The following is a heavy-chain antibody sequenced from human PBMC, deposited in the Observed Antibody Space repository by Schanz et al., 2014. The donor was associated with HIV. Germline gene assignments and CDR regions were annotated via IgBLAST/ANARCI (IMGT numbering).Heavy chain of an antibody. J-gene: IGHJ4*02. D-gene: IGHD3-10*01. V-gene: IGHV3-33*01. CDR1: GFSFRTFG. CDR3: ARGFQGFDY. Sequence: QVQLVESGGGVVQPGRSLRLSCVASGFSFRTFGMHWVRQAPGKGLGWVALIYYDGTNKYYTDSVKGRFTISRDNSKNTLYLQMNSMRAEDTSVYYCARGFQGFDYWGQGTLVTVSS. CDR2: IYYDGTNK.